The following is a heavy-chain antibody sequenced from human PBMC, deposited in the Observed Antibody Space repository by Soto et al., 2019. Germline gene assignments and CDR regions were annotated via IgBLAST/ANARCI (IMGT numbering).Heavy chain of an antibody. Sequence: SVKVSCKASGGTFSSYAISWVRQAPGQGLEWMGGIIPIFGTANYAQKFQGRVTITADESTSTAYMELSSLRSEDTAVYYCARTLAAAGQIDAFDIWGQGTMVTVSS. D-gene: IGHD6-13*01. CDR1: GGTFSSYA. CDR3: ARTLAAAGQIDAFDI. CDR2: IIPIFGTA. J-gene: IGHJ3*02. V-gene: IGHV1-69*13.